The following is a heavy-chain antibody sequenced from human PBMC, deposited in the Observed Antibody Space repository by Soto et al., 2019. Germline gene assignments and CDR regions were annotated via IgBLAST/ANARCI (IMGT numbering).Heavy chain of an antibody. J-gene: IGHJ3*02. Sequence: GESLKISCKGSGCSFTSYWIGWVRQMPGKGLEWMGIIYPGDSDTRYSPSFQGQVTISADKSISTAYLQWSSLKASDTAMYYCARQMSGWHDAFDIWGQGTMVTVSS. V-gene: IGHV5-51*01. D-gene: IGHD6-19*01. CDR1: GCSFTSYW. CDR3: ARQMSGWHDAFDI. CDR2: IYPGDSDT.